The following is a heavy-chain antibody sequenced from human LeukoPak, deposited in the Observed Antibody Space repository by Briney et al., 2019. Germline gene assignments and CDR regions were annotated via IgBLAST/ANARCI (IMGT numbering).Heavy chain of an antibody. D-gene: IGHD2/OR15-2a*01. CDR3: ARTRLSCDC. Sequence: GGSPRLSCAASGFTFSSYWMTWVRQAPGKGLEWVASINLDGSEKNYVDSVKGRFTISRDNAKNSLYLQMNSLRDEDTAVYYCARTRLSCDCWGQGTLVTVSS. V-gene: IGHV3-7*01. CDR1: GFTFSSYW. CDR2: INLDGSEK. J-gene: IGHJ4*02.